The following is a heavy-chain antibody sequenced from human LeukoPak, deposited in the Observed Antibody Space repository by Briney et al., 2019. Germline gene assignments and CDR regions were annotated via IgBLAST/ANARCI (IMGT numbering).Heavy chain of an antibody. Sequence: GGSLRLSCAASGLSFSSFAMSWVRQGPARGLEWVSSTRGNGETFYADSVKGRFTLYSDSSRNTVYFQLNNLRVEDTAIYYCAKASWVSTTDAVRWGQGTLVTVSS. CDR3: AKASWVSTTDAVR. J-gene: IGHJ4*02. V-gene: IGHV3-23*01. D-gene: IGHD1-14*01. CDR2: TRGNGET. CDR1: GLSFSSFA.